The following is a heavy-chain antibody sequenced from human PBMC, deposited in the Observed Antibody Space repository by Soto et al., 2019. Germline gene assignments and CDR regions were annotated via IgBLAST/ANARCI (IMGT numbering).Heavy chain of an antibody. CDR1: GFSFSGSY. Sequence: GGSLRLSCAASGFSFSGSYMTWIRQAPGKGLEWVSNISGNGATTYYADSVRGRFTISRANAKNSLYLQMNSLRAEDTAVYVCARDSYYYASGLWGQGTLVTVSS. CDR2: ISGNGATT. V-gene: IGHV3-11*01. J-gene: IGHJ4*02. CDR3: ARDSYYYASGL. D-gene: IGHD3-10*01.